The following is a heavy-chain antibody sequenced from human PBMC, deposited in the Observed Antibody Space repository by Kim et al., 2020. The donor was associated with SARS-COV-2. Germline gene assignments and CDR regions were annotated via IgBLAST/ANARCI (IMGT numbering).Heavy chain of an antibody. CDR3: AVWLQTNYYYYGMDV. Sequence: ASVKVSCKASGYTFTSYDINWVRQATGQGLEWMGWMNPNSGNTGYAQKFQGRVTMTRNTSIITAYMELSSLRSEDTAVYYCAVWLQTNYYYYGMDVWGQGTTVTVSS. CDR2: MNPNSGNT. D-gene: IGHD3-16*01. J-gene: IGHJ6*02. CDR1: GYTFTSYD. V-gene: IGHV1-8*01.